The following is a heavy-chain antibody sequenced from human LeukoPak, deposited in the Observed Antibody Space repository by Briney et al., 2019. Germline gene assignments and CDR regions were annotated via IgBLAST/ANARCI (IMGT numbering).Heavy chain of an antibody. CDR1: GYSFTSYW. J-gene: IGHJ4*02. Sequence: GESLKISCKGSGYSFTSYWIGWVRQMPGKGLEWVGIIYPGDSDTRYSPSFQGQVTISADKSISTAYLQWSRLKASDTAMYYCARGASHDSSGYYFDYWGQGTLVTVSS. V-gene: IGHV5-51*01. D-gene: IGHD3-22*01. CDR3: ARGASHDSSGYYFDY. CDR2: IYPGDSDT.